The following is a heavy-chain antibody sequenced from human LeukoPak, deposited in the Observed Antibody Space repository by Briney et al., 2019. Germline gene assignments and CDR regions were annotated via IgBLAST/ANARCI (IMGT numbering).Heavy chain of an antibody. D-gene: IGHD3-16*01. CDR1: GFTFSSFE. V-gene: IGHV3-48*03. CDR2: ISGSGTTI. J-gene: IGHJ4*02. CDR3: VSPFGGLLDY. Sequence: GGSLRLSCAASGFTFSSFEMNWVRQAPGKGLEWVSYISGSGTTIYYADSVRGRFTISRDNAKKSLYLRMNSLRAEDTAIYYCVSPFGGLLDYWGQGNLVTVSS.